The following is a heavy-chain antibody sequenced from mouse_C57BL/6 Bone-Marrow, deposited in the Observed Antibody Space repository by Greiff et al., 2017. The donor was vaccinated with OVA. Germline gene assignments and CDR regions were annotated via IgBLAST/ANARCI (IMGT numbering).Heavy chain of an antibody. D-gene: IGHD4-1*01. Sequence: VQLQQSGAELVRPGASVKLSCTASGFNIKDDYMHWVKQRPEQGLEWIGWIAPENGDTEYASKFQGKATITADASSNTAYLQLSSLTSEDSAVYFCARWDDGYYFDYWGQGTTLTVSS. V-gene: IGHV14-4*01. J-gene: IGHJ2*01. CDR3: ARWDDGYYFDY. CDR1: GFNIKDDY. CDR2: IAPENGDT.